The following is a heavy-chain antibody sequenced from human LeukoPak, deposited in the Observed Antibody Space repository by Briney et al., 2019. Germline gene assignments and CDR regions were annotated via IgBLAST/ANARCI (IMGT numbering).Heavy chain of an antibody. Sequence: GASVKVSCKASGYTFTGYYMHWVRQAPGQGLEWMGWINPNSGGTSYAQKFQGWVTMTRDTSISTAYMELSRLRSEDTAVYYCARATGNILTGYYWVYFDYWGQGTLVTVSS. CDR3: ARATGNILTGYYWVYFDY. D-gene: IGHD3-9*01. V-gene: IGHV1-2*04. J-gene: IGHJ4*02. CDR2: INPNSGGT. CDR1: GYTFTGYY.